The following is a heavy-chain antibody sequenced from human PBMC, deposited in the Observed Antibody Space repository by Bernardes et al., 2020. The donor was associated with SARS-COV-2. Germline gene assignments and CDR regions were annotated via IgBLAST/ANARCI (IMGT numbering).Heavy chain of an antibody. CDR3: TKADSGYYDTSGYYSWGMDV. Sequence: GGSLRLSCAASGFTFSSYAMSWVRQAPGKGLEWVSAISGSGGSTYYADSVKGRFTISRDNSKNTLYLQMNSLRAEDTAVYYCTKADSGYYDTSGYYSWGMDVWGQGTTVTVSS. D-gene: IGHD3-22*01. CDR2: ISGSGGST. J-gene: IGHJ6*02. CDR1: GFTFSSYA. V-gene: IGHV3-23*01.